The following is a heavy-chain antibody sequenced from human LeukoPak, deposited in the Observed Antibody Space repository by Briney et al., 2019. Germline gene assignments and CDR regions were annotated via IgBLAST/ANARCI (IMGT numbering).Heavy chain of an antibody. J-gene: IGHJ4*02. Sequence: GGSLRLSGAASGFTFSSYGMHWVRQAPGKGLEWVAVISYDGSNKYYADSVKGRFTISRDNSKNTPYLQMNSLRAEDTAVYYCAKDGCSSTSCYVDYWGQGTLVTVSS. D-gene: IGHD2-2*01. CDR3: AKDGCSSTSCYVDY. V-gene: IGHV3-30*18. CDR1: GFTFSSYG. CDR2: ISYDGSNK.